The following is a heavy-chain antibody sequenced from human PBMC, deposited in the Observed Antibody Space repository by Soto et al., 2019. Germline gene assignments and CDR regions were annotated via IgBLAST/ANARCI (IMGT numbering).Heavy chain of an antibody. Sequence: LSLTCTVSGGSISSSSYYWGWIRQPPGKGLEWIGSIYYSGSTYYNPSLKSRVTISVDTSKNQFSLKLSSVTAADTAVYYCARQPPYGDYGPTGVDYWGQGTLVTVSS. CDR3: ARQPPYGDYGPTGVDY. V-gene: IGHV4-39*01. D-gene: IGHD4-17*01. CDR2: IYYSGST. J-gene: IGHJ4*02. CDR1: GGSISSSSYY.